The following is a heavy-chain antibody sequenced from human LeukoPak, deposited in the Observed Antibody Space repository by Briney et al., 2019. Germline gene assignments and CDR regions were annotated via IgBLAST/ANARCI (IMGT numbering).Heavy chain of an antibody. J-gene: IGHJ5*02. V-gene: IGHV4-34*01. D-gene: IGHD6-19*01. CDR2: INHSGST. CDR1: GFSVSTNY. Sequence: GSLRLSCAVSGFSVSTNYMSWVRQPPGKGLEWIGEINHSGSTNYNPSLKSRATISVDTSKNQFSLKLSSVTAADTAVYYCARAGIAVAGTWGRYSWFDPWGQGTLVTVSS. CDR3: ARAGIAVAGTWGRYSWFDP.